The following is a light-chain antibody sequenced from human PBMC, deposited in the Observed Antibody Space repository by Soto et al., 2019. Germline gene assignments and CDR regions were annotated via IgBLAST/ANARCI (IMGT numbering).Light chain of an antibody. V-gene: IGKV3-20*01. CDR1: QSVSSSY. CDR2: GAS. J-gene: IGKJ2*01. CDR3: QQYGISYT. Sequence: EIVLTQSPGTLSLSPGERATLSCRASQSVSSSYLAWYQQKPGQAPRLLIYGASSRATGIPDRFSGSGSGTDFTITISRLEAEDFAVYCCQQYGISYTFGQGTKLEIK.